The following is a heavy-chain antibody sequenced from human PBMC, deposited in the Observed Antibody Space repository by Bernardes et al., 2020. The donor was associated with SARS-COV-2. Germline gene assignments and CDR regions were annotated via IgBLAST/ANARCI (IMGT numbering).Heavy chain of an antibody. CDR1: GFDFSDYW. CDR2: IKRDGSET. V-gene: IGHV3-7*03. CDR3: ARSAGMDV. J-gene: IGHJ6*02. Sequence: GGSLRLSCAGSGFDFSDYWMTWVRQAPGKGLEWVANIKRDGSETYYVDSVKGRFTISRDNAKNLVFLQMNSLRAEDTAVFYCARSAGMDVWGQGTTVTVPS.